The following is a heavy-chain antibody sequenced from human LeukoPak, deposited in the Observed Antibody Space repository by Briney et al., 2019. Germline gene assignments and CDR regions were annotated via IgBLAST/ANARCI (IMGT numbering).Heavy chain of an antibody. J-gene: IGHJ4*02. CDR1: GFTVSNNY. V-gene: IGHV3-53*01. D-gene: IGHD3-22*01. CDR3: AKDYSYYYDSSGYFGY. Sequence: PGGSLRLSCAASGFTVSNNYMSWVRQAPGKGLEWVSVIYSGGTTYYADSVKGRFTISRDNSKNTLYLQMNSLRAEDTAVYYCAKDYSYYYDSSGYFGYWGQGTLVTVSS. CDR2: IYSGGTT.